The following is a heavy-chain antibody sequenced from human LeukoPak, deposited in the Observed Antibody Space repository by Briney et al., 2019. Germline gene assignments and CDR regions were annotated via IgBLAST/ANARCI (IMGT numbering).Heavy chain of an antibody. CDR1: GYTFTGYY. Sequence: ASVKVSCKASGYTFTGYYMHWVRQAPGQGLEWMGWINPNSGGTNYAQKFQGRVTITRDTSASTAYMELSSLRSEDMAVYYCARARYSSGWYSIPLDYWGQGTLVTVSS. V-gene: IGHV1-2*02. CDR3: ARARYSSGWYSIPLDY. D-gene: IGHD6-19*01. J-gene: IGHJ4*02. CDR2: INPNSGGT.